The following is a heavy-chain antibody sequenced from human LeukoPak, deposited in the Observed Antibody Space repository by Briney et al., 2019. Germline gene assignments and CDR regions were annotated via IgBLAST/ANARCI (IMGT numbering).Heavy chain of an antibody. CDR3: ATDSYSSTPYYFDY. CDR2: FDPEDGET. CDR1: GYTLTELS. Sequence: ASVKVSCTVSGYTLTELSMHWVRQAPGKGLEWMGGFDPEDGETIYAQKFQGRVTMTEDTSTDTVYMELSSLRSEDTAVYYCATDSYSSTPYYFDYWGQGTLVTVSS. J-gene: IGHJ4*02. V-gene: IGHV1-24*01. D-gene: IGHD6-13*01.